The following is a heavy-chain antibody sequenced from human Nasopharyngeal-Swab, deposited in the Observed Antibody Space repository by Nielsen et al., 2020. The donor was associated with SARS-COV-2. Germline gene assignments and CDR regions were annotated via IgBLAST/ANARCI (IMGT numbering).Heavy chain of an antibody. CDR2: INTNTGNP. CDR3: ARGNRATMIVVVISLVRFWFDP. Sequence: ASVKVSCKASGYTFTSYAMNWVRQAPGQGLEWMGWINTNTGNPTYAQGFTGRFVFSLDTSVSTAYLQISSLKAEDTAVYYCARGNRATMIVVVISLVRFWFDPWGQGTLVTVSS. D-gene: IGHD3-22*01. V-gene: IGHV7-4-1*02. CDR1: GYTFTSYA. J-gene: IGHJ5*02.